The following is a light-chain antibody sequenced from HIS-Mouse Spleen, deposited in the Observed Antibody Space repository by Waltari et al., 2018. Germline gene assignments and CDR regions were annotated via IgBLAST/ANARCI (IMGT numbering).Light chain of an antibody. CDR1: SSDVGRYKL. Sequence: QSALTQPASVSGSPGQSITISCTGTSSDVGRYKLVSWYQQHPGKAPKLMIYGGSKRSSGGSNRFSGYKSGNTASLTISGLQAEDEADYYCCSYAGSSTYVVFGGGTKLTVL. J-gene: IGLJ2*01. CDR2: GGS. CDR3: CSYAGSSTYVV. V-gene: IGLV2-23*01.